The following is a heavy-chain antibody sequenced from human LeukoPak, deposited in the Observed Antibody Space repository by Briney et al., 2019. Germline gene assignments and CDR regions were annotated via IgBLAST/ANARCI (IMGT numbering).Heavy chain of an antibody. Sequence: GGSLRLSCAASGFTFDDYAMHWVRQAPGKGLEWVSGISWNSGSIGYADSVKGRFTISRDNSKNTLYLQMNSLRAEDTAVYYCARGPSYYYYGMDVWGQGTTVTVSS. CDR2: ISWNSGSI. CDR1: GFTFDDYA. J-gene: IGHJ6*02. CDR3: ARGPSYYYYGMDV. V-gene: IGHV3-9*01.